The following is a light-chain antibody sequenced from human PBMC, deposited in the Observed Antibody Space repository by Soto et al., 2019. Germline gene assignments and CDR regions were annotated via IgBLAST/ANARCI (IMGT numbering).Light chain of an antibody. CDR2: DTT. CDR3: LLSFGGARV. Sequence: QTVVTQEPSLTVSPGGTVTLTCGSSTGPVTSGQYPYWFQQKPGQAPRTLIYDTTNRHSWTPARFSGSLLGGKAALTLSGAQPEDEAVFYCLLSFGGARVFGGVTKLTVL. J-gene: IGLJ3*02. V-gene: IGLV7-46*01. CDR1: TGPVTSGQY.